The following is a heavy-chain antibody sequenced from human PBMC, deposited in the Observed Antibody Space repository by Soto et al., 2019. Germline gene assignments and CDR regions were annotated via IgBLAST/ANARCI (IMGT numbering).Heavy chain of an antibody. D-gene: IGHD2-8*01. CDR3: ARGMVYYYYGMDV. CDR1: GGSFSGYY. CDR2: INHSGST. J-gene: IGHJ6*02. V-gene: IGHV4-34*01. Sequence: QVQLQQWGAGLLKPSETLSLTCAVYGGSFSGYYWSWIRQPPGKGLEWSGEINHSGSTNYNPSLKSRATISVDTSKNQLSLTLSSVPAADTAVYYCARGMVYYYYGMDVWGQGTTVTVSS.